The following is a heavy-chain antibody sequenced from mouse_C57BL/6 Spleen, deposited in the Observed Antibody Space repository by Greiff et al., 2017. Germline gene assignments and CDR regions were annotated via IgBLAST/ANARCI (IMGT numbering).Heavy chain of an antibody. Sequence: QVQLQQPGAELVRPGTSVKLSCKASGYTFTSYWMHWVKQRPGQGLEWIGVIDPSDSYTNYNQKFKGKATLTVDTSSSTAYMQLSSLASEDSAVYYCARSVYGNYWFAYWGQGTLVTVSA. CDR2: IDPSDSYT. CDR3: ARSVYGNYWFAY. CDR1: GYTFTSYW. D-gene: IGHD2-1*01. J-gene: IGHJ3*01. V-gene: IGHV1-59*01.